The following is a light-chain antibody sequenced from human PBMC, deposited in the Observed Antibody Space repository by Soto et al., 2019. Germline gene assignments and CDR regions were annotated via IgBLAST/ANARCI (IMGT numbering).Light chain of an antibody. Sequence: EIVLTQSPGTLSLSPGERATLSCRASQSVSGSYLAWYQQKPGQAPRLLIYGASSRATGIPDRFSGSGSGTDFTLTISRLEPDDFAVYYCHQYGISWWTVGQGTKVEIK. J-gene: IGKJ1*01. CDR2: GAS. V-gene: IGKV3-20*01. CDR1: QSVSGSY. CDR3: HQYGISWWT.